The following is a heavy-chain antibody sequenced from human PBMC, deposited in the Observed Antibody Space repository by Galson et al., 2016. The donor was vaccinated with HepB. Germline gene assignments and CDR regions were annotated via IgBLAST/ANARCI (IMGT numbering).Heavy chain of an antibody. V-gene: IGHV6-1*01. Sequence: CAISGDSVSSNSAAWNWIRQSPSGGLEWLGRTYYRSKWINDYAVSVRSRITINADTSQNQFSLHLNSVTPEDTAVYYCAKGVLGPAGNWFDPWGQGTLVTVSS. D-gene: IGHD2/OR15-2a*01. CDR3: AKGVLGPAGNWFDP. CDR1: GDSVSSNSAA. CDR2: TYYRSKWIN. J-gene: IGHJ5*02.